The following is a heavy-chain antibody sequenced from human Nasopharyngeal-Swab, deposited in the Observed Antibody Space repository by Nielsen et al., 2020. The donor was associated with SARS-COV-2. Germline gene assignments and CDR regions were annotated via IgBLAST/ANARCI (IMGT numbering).Heavy chain of an antibody. Sequence: GGSLRLSCAASGFTFSSYWMHWVRQAPGKGLVWVSRINSDGSSTSYADSVKGRFTISRDNAKNSLYLQVNSLRAEDTAVYYCARGGGSYLHFDYWGQGTLVTVSS. D-gene: IGHD1-26*01. CDR3: ARGGGSYLHFDY. CDR1: GFTFSSYW. V-gene: IGHV3-74*01. J-gene: IGHJ4*02. CDR2: INSDGSST.